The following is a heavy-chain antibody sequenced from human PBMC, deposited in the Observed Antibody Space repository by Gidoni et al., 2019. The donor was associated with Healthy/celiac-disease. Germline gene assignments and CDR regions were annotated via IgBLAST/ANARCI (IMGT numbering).Heavy chain of an antibody. J-gene: IGHJ4*02. Sequence: QLQLQESGPGLVKPSETLSLTCTVPGGSISSSSYYCGWIRQPPGKGLEWIGSIYYSGRTYYNPSLKSGVTISVDTSKNQFSLKLSSVTAADTAVYYCARLGAISHYFDYWGQGTLVTVSS. V-gene: IGHV4-39*01. CDR3: ARLGAISHYFDY. D-gene: IGHD3-16*01. CDR2: IYYSGRT. CDR1: GGSISSSSYY.